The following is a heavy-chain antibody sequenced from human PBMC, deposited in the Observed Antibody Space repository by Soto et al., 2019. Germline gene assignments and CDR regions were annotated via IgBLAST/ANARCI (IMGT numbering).Heavy chain of an antibody. CDR3: AHRSGSVGYYDGFDI. CDR1: GFSLTTSGVG. CDR2: IYWSDDK. V-gene: IGHV2-5*01. Sequence: QITLKESGPTLVKPTQTLTLTCTFSGFSLTTSGVGVGWIRQPPGKALEWLGFIYWSDDKRYSPSLKSRLTITKDISKNQVVLTMSNMDPVDTATYYCAHRSGSVGYYDGFDIWGQGTMVTVSS. J-gene: IGHJ3*02. D-gene: IGHD1-26*01.